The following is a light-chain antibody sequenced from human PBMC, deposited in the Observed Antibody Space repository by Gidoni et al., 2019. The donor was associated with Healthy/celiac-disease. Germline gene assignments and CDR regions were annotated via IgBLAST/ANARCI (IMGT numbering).Light chain of an antibody. CDR1: QDVSNY. CDR3: QQYDNLPLT. Sequence: DIHLTQSPSSLSAYVGDRVTITCQASQDVSNYLNWYQQKPGKAPKLLIYDASNLETGVPSRFSGSGSGTDFTFTISSLQPEDIATYYCQQYDNLPLTFGPGTKVEIK. J-gene: IGKJ3*01. CDR2: DAS. V-gene: IGKV1-33*01.